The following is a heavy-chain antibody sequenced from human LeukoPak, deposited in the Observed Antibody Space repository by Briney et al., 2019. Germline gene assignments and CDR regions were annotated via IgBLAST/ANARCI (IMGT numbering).Heavy chain of an antibody. J-gene: IGHJ4*02. V-gene: IGHV4-39*01. CDR1: GGSISSGGYY. D-gene: IGHD5-18*01. CDR2: IYYSGST. Sequence: SETLSLTCTVSGGSISSGGYYWGWIRQPPGKGLEWIGSIYYSGSTYYNPSLKSRVTISVDTSKNQFSLKLSSVTAADTAVYYCARHVDTAADYWGQGTLVTVSS. CDR3: ARHVDTAADY.